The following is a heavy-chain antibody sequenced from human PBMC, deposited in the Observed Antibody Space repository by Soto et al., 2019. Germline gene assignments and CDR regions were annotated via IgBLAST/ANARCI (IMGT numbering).Heavy chain of an antibody. CDR1: GHTLTELS. V-gene: IGHV1-24*01. D-gene: IGHD3-3*01. CDR2: FDPEGGEA. Sequence: ASVKVSCKISGHTLTELSIHWVRQAPGKGLEWMGGFDPEGGEAIYAQKWHGRVTITRDTSASTAYIELSSLRSEGTAVYYCAGEHDFWIGYSFDYWGQGTLVTVSS. CDR3: AGEHDFWIGYSFDY. J-gene: IGHJ4*02.